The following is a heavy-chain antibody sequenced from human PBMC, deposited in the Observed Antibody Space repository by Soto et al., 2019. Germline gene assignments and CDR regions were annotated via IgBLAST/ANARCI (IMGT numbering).Heavy chain of an antibody. CDR1: GGSISTYY. CDR2: IYYSGST. J-gene: IGHJ4*02. CDR3: ARGGDFWSGASRGYFDY. D-gene: IGHD3-3*01. V-gene: IGHV4-59*01. Sequence: QVQLQESGPGLVKPSETLSLTCTVSGGSISTYYWTWIRQPPGKGLEWIGYIYYSGSTNYNPSLKSRVTISVDTSRTQFPLKLSSVTAADTAVYYCARGGDFWSGASRGYFDYWGQGTLVTVSS.